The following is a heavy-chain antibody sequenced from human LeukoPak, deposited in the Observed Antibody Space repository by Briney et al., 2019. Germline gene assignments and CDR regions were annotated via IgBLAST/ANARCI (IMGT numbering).Heavy chain of an antibody. CDR2: ISSSSSYI. CDR3: AKDSISSSWYFSQGGY. D-gene: IGHD6-13*01. Sequence: NPGGSLRLSCAASGFTFSSYSMNWVRQAPGKGLEWVSSISSSSSYIYYADSVKGRFTISRDNSKNSLYLQMNSLRTEDTALYYCAKDSISSSWYFSQGGYWGQGTLVTVSS. CDR1: GFTFSSYS. J-gene: IGHJ4*02. V-gene: IGHV3-21*04.